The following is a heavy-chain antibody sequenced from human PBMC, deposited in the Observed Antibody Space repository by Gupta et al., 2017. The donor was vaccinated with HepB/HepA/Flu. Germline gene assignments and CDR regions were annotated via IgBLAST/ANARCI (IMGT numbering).Heavy chain of an antibody. CDR2: ITNDLTGA. V-gene: IGHV3-23*03. J-gene: IGHJ4*02. CDR3: AKADGHNSGWSFDS. CDR1: GFNLDDFD. Sequence: EVHLVDSGGDLVQPGGSLRLSCLVSGFNLDDFDMSWVRQAPGKGLEWISGITNDLTGASYADSVKGRFTISRDNPKNTIYLQMDSLRAEDTARYYCAKADGHNSGWSFDSWGQGTLVTVSS. D-gene: IGHD6-6*01.